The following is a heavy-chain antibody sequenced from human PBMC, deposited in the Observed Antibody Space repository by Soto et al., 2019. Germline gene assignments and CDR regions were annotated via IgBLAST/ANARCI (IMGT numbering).Heavy chain of an antibody. CDR2: IYYSGST. CDR1: GGSISSAGYY. J-gene: IGHJ5*02. Sequence: SETLSLTCTVSGGSISSAGYYWSWIRQHPGKGLEWIGYIYYSGSTYYNPSLKSRVTISVDTSKNQFSLKLSSVTAADTAVYYCARVLHPSYGSGSYLVTPRGWFDPWGQGTLVTVSS. D-gene: IGHD3-10*01. CDR3: ARVLHPSYGSGSYLVTPRGWFDP. V-gene: IGHV4-31*03.